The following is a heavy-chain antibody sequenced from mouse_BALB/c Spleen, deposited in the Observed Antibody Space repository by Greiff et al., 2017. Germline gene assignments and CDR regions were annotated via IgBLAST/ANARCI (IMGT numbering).Heavy chain of an antibody. Sequence: EVKLVESGGGLVKPGGSLKLSCAASGFTFSSYTMSWVRQTPEKRLEWVATISSGGSYTYYPDSVKGRFTISRDNAKNTLYLQMSSLKSEDTAMYYCTRENYGSSGFAYWGQGTLVTVSA. J-gene: IGHJ3*01. CDR1: GFTFSSYT. V-gene: IGHV5-6-4*01. D-gene: IGHD1-1*01. CDR2: ISSGGSYT. CDR3: TRENYGSSGFAY.